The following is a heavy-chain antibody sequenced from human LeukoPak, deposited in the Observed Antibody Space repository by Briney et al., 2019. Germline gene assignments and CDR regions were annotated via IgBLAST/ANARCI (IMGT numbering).Heavy chain of an antibody. CDR1: GGSFSGYY. CDR3: ARDSPFDL. D-gene: IGHD2-21*01. J-gene: IGHJ2*01. Sequence: PSETLSLTCAVYGGSFSGYYWSWIRQPPGKGLEWIGEINHSGSTNYNPSLKSRVTISVDTSKNQFSLKLSSVTAADTAVYYCARDSPFDLWGRGTLVTVSS. V-gene: IGHV4-34*01. CDR2: INHSGST.